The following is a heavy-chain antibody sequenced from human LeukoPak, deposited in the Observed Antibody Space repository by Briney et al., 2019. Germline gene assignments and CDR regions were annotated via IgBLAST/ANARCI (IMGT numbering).Heavy chain of an antibody. CDR3: ARDHLIRGWLFDAFDI. Sequence: PSETLSLTCTVSGGSISSYYWSWIRQPAGKGLEWIGRIYTSGSTNYNPSLKSRVTMSVDTSKNQFSLKLSSVTAADTAVYYCARDHLIRGWLFDAFDIWGQGTMVTVSS. D-gene: IGHD3-9*01. CDR1: GGSISSYY. V-gene: IGHV4-4*07. CDR2: IYTSGST. J-gene: IGHJ3*02.